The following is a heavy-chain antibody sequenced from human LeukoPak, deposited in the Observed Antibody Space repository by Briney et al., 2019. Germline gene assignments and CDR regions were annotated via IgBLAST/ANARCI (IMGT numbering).Heavy chain of an antibody. D-gene: IGHD3-9*01. J-gene: IGHJ4*02. CDR2: IKQDGSET. CDR3: AGGQRYLIEL. Sequence: GGSLRLSCVGSGITFSSYWMNWVRQAPGKGLEWVAIIKQDGSETQYVDSVKGRLTISRDNAQNSLYLQINNLRAEDTAVYYCAGGQRYLIELWGQGTLVTVSS. CDR1: GITFSSYW. V-gene: IGHV3-7*01.